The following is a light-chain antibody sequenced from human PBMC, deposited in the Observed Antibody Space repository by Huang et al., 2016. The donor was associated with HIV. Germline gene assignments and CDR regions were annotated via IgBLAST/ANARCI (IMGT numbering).Light chain of an antibody. J-gene: IGKJ1*01. CDR3: HQHSSWPGT. Sequence: DIVLTHSPATLCLSPGETATLSCGAGQSVGSYLAWYQQTPGQAPRLLVSDASHRATGIPARFSGSGSGTDFTLTISSLEPEDVAVYYCHQHSSWPGTFGEGTRVEIK. CDR2: DAS. CDR1: QSVGSY. V-gene: IGKV3-11*01.